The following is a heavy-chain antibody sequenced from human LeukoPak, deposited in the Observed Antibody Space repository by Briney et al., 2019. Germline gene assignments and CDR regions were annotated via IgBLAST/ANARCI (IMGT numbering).Heavy chain of an antibody. J-gene: IGHJ6*04. V-gene: IGHV3-53*01. CDR1: GFTVSSNY. CDR3: ARVDCSSTSCPYYYGMDV. Sequence: GGSLRLSCAASGFTVSSNYMSWVRRAPGKGLEWVSVIYSGGSTYYADSVKGRFTISRDNSKNTLYLQMNSLKAEDTAVYYCARVDCSSTSCPYYYGMDVWGKGTTVTVSS. D-gene: IGHD2-2*01. CDR2: IYSGGST.